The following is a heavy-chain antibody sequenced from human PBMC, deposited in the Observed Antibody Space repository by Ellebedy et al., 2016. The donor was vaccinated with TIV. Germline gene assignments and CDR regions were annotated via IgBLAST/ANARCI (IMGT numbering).Heavy chain of an antibody. Sequence: MPGGSLRLSCTVSGGSISSYYWSWIRQPPGKGLEWIGYIYYSGSTNYNPSLKSRVTISVDTSKNQFSLKLSSVTVADTAVYYCARELQYCSSTSCQENWFDPWGQGTLVTVSS. D-gene: IGHD2-2*01. CDR2: IYYSGST. J-gene: IGHJ5*02. CDR1: GGSISSYY. V-gene: IGHV4-59*01. CDR3: ARELQYCSSTSCQENWFDP.